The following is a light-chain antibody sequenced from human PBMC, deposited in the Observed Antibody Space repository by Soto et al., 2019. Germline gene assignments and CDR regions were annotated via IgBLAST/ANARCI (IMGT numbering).Light chain of an antibody. J-gene: IGLJ3*02. CDR2: DVT. CDR1: SSDVGGYNY. CDR3: LTFTSSDILV. Sequence: QSALTQPASVSGSPGQSITISCTGTSSDVGGYNYVSWYQHHPGRAPKLIIYDVTDRPSGVSNRFSGSKSGHTTSLTISGLQAEDEADYYRLTFTSSDILVFGGGTKLTVL. V-gene: IGLV2-14*03.